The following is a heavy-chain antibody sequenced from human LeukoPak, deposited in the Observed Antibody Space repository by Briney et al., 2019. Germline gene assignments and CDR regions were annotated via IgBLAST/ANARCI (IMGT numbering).Heavy chain of an antibody. D-gene: IGHD6-19*01. CDR3: ARRLRAVAGEYFQH. CDR2: IYYSGST. J-gene: IGHJ1*01. Sequence: SETLSLTCTVSGVSISSSSYYWGWIRQPPGRGLEWIGSIYYSGSTYYNPSLKSRVTISVDTSKNQFSLKLSSVTAADPAVSYCARRLRAVAGEYFQHWGQGTLVTVSS. CDR1: GVSISSSSYY. V-gene: IGHV4-39*01.